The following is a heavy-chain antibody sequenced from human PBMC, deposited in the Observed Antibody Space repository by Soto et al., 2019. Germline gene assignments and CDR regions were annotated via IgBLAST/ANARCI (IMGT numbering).Heavy chain of an antibody. CDR1: GFSFSSYA. V-gene: IGHV3-23*01. CDR2: ISGGST. Sequence: PGGSLRLSCAASGFSFSSYAMSWVRQAPGKGLEWVSAISGGSTYYADSVKGRFTISRDNSKNTLYLQMNSLRAEDTAVYYCAKEVGRITIFGVVISLDYWGQGTLVTVS. D-gene: IGHD3-3*01. J-gene: IGHJ4*02. CDR3: AKEVGRITIFGVVISLDY.